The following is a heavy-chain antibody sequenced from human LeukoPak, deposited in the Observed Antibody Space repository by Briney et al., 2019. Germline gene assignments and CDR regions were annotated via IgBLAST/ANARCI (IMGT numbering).Heavy chain of an antibody. CDR2: IYSGGGA. Sequence: PGGSLRLSCAVSGFYSYAMTWVRQAPGKGLEWVSVIYSGGGAYYADSVKGRFTISRDDSKNTLYLQMNSLRAEDTAVYYCASPKGANDAFDIWGQGTMVTVSS. CDR3: ASPKGANDAFDI. D-gene: IGHD1-26*01. CDR1: GFYSYA. V-gene: IGHV3-53*01. J-gene: IGHJ3*02.